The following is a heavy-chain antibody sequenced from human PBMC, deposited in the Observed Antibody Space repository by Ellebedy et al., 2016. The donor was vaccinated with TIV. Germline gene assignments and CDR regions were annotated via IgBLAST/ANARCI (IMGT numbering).Heavy chain of an antibody. CDR1: GFTFSSYA. J-gene: IGHJ1*01. Sequence: GESLKISXAASGFTFSSYAMSWVRQAPGKGLEWVSAIRGSGVSTYYADSVKGRFTISRDNSKNTLYLQMNSLRAEDTAVYYCAKDPGYCSSTSCYRYFQHWGQGTLVTVFS. V-gene: IGHV3-23*01. CDR2: IRGSGVST. D-gene: IGHD2-2*02. CDR3: AKDPGYCSSTSCYRYFQH.